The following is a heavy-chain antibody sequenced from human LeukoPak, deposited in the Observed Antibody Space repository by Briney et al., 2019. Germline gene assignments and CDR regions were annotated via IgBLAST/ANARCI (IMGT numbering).Heavy chain of an antibody. V-gene: IGHV4-4*02. D-gene: IGHD3-3*01. CDR1: GGSISSSNW. Sequence: SETLSLTCAVSGGSISSSNWWSWVRQPPGKGLEWIGEIYHSGSTNYNPSLKSRVTISVDKSKNQFSLKLSSVTAADTAVYYCASEITIFGVVNYFDYWGQGTLVTVSP. CDR3: ASEITIFGVVNYFDY. CDR2: IYHSGST. J-gene: IGHJ4*02.